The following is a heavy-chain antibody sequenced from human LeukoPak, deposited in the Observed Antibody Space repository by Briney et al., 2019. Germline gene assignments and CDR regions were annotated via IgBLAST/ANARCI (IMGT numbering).Heavy chain of an antibody. V-gene: IGHV1-18*01. CDR3: ERDWVLKGTFDY. CDR1: GYIFTSYG. J-gene: IGHJ4*02. Sequence: ASVKASCKASGYIFTSYGISWVRQAPGQGLEWMAWISVYNGNTNYAQKLQGRVTMTTDTSTGTAYMELRSLRLDDTAVYYCERDWVLKGTFDYWGQGTLVTVSS. CDR2: ISVYNGNT. D-gene: IGHD1-7*01.